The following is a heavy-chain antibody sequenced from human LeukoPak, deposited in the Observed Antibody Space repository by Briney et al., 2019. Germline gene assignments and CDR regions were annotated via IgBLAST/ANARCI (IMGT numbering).Heavy chain of an antibody. CDR2: TYYRSKWYN. D-gene: IGHD6-13*01. Sequence: SQTLSLTCAISGDSVSSNSAAWNWIRQSPSRGLEWLGRTYYRSKWYNDYAVSVKSRITINPDTSKNQFSLQLNSVTPEDTAVYYCARDRRLWFGPPGPGIAAAGTRWDYYYYYGMDVWGQGTTVTVSS. CDR1: GDSVSSNSAA. V-gene: IGHV6-1*01. CDR3: ARDRRLWFGPPGPGIAAAGTRWDYYYYYGMDV. J-gene: IGHJ6*02.